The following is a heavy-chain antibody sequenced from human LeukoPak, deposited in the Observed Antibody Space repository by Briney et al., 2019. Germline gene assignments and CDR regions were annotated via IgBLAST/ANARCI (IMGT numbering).Heavy chain of an antibody. J-gene: IGHJ4*02. D-gene: IGHD3-3*01. CDR1: GGSISSSSYY. V-gene: IGHV4-39*01. Sequence: SETLSLTCTVSGGSISSSSYYSGWIRQPPGKGLEWIGSIYYSGSTYYNPALKSRVIISVDTSKNQFSLKLSSVTTADTAVYYCARIVTTRRGYYFDYWGQGTLVNVSS. CDR3: ARIVTTRRGYYFDY. CDR2: IYYSGST.